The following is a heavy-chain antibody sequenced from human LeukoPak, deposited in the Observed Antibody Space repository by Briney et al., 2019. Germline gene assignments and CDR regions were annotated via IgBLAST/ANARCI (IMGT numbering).Heavy chain of an antibody. CDR1: GFAFGSES. CDR3: AREGVGYGYYGYMDV. V-gene: IGHV3-48*04. Sequence: GGSLRLSCATSGFAFGSESMNWVRQAPGKGLEWISYTSSSSVTIYYADSVEGRFTISKDNAENTLYLRMNSLRVEERAVYYCAREGVGYGYYGYMDVWGKGTTVTVSS. D-gene: IGHD3-3*01. CDR2: TSSSSVTI. J-gene: IGHJ6*03.